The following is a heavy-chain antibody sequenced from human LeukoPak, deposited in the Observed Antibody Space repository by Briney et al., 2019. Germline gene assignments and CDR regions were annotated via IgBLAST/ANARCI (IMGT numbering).Heavy chain of an antibody. J-gene: IGHJ5*02. D-gene: IGHD3-3*01. V-gene: IGHV4-59*01. Sequence: SETLSLTCTVSGGSISSYYWSWIRQPPGKGLEWIGYIYYSGSTNYNPSLKSRVTISVDTSKNQFSLKLSSVTAADTAVYYCARGQSYYDFWSGYYVLNWFDPWGQGTLVTVSS. CDR3: ARGQSYYDFWSGYYVLNWFDP. CDR2: IYYSGST. CDR1: GGSISSYY.